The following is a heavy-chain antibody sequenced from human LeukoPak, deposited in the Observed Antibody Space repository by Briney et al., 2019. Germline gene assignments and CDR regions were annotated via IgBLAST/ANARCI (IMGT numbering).Heavy chain of an antibody. Sequence: ASVKVPCKASGYTFTGYYMHWVRQAPGQGLEWMGWINPNSGGTNYAQKFQGRVTMTRDTSISTAYMELSRLRSDDTAVYYCARGLATYDSSGYTAFDIWGQGTMVTVSS. CDR1: GYTFTGYY. D-gene: IGHD3-22*01. CDR3: ARGLATYDSSGYTAFDI. J-gene: IGHJ3*02. CDR2: INPNSGGT. V-gene: IGHV1-2*02.